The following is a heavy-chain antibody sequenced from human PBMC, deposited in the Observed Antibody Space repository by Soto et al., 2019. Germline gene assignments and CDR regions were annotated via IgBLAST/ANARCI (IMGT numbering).Heavy chain of an antibody. CDR1: GDSVSSNNAA. CDR2: TYYASKWNN. CDR3: ARGRKSAFDY. V-gene: IGHV6-1*01. Sequence: SQTLSLTCAISGDSVSSNNAAWNWIRQSPSRGLEWLGRTYYASKWNNNYSTSVKSRITINPDTSKNQFSLQLHFVTPEDTAVYYCARGRKSAFDYWGQGTLVTVSS. J-gene: IGHJ4*02.